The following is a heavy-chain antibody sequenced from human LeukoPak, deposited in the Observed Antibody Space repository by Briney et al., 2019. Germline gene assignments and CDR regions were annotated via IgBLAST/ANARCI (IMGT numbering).Heavy chain of an antibody. Sequence: GGSLRLSCAPSGFIFSNYWMSWVRQAPGKGLEWVSAISGSGGSTYYADSVKGRFTISRDNSKNTLYLQMNSLRAEDTAVYYCAKDRQAVGSSGRRSLGYWGQGTPVTVSS. CDR2: ISGSGGST. CDR3: AKDRQAVGSSGRRSLGY. D-gene: IGHD6-19*01. J-gene: IGHJ4*02. CDR1: GFIFSNYW. V-gene: IGHV3-23*01.